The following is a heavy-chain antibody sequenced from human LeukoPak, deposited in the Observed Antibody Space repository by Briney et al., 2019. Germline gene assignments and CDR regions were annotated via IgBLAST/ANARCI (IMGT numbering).Heavy chain of an antibody. CDR1: GFTFSSYA. J-gene: IGHJ5*01. D-gene: IGHD4-17*01. V-gene: IGHV3-23*01. Sequence: GGSLRLSCAASGFTFSSYAVRWVSQAPGRGLEWVSAISGSGGTYYIPSVKGRFIVSRDNSRNTLYLQLNSLRAEDTAIYYCAKEDYRDHTTGFDSWGQGTLVTVSS. CDR2: ISGSGGT. CDR3: AKEDYRDHTTGFDS.